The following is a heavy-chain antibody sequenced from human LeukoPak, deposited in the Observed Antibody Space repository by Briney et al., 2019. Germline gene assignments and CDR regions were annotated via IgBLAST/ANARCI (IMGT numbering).Heavy chain of an antibody. D-gene: IGHD3-9*01. J-gene: IGHJ3*02. Sequence: GGSLRLSCAVSGFTFSNAWMTWVRQAPGKGPEWVSVIYSGGSTYYADSVKGRFTISRDNSKNTLYLQMNSLRAEDTAVYYCARADYDILTGYTDAFDIWGQGTMVTVSS. CDR1: GFTFSNAW. CDR2: IYSGGST. CDR3: ARADYDILTGYTDAFDI. V-gene: IGHV3-66*01.